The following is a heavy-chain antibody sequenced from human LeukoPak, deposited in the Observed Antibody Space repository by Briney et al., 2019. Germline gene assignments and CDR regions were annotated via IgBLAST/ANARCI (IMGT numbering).Heavy chain of an antibody. V-gene: IGHV1-69*13. J-gene: IGHJ6*02. CDR1: GGTFSSYA. CDR3: ATGYCSGGSCYPNRYYYGMDV. D-gene: IGHD2-15*01. Sequence: GASVKVSCKASGGTFSSYAISWVRQAPGQGLEWMGGIIPIFGTANYAQKFQGRVTITADESTSTAYMELSSLRSEDTAVYYCATGYCSGGSCYPNRYYYGMDVWGQGTTVTVSS. CDR2: IIPIFGTA.